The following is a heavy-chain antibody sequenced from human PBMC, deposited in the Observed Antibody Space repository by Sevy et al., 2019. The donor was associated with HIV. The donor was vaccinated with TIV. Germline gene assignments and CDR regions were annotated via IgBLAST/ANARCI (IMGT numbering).Heavy chain of an antibody. CDR1: GFTFSSYA. V-gene: IGHV3-23*01. Sequence: GGSLRLSCAASGFTFSSYAMSWVRQAPGKGLEWVSAISGSGGSTYYADSVKGRFTISRDNSKNTLYLQMNSRRAEDTAVYYCAKDQERSSWYPEINWFDPWGQGTLVTVSS. CDR3: AKDQERSSWYPEINWFDP. D-gene: IGHD6-13*01. J-gene: IGHJ5*02. CDR2: ISGSGGST.